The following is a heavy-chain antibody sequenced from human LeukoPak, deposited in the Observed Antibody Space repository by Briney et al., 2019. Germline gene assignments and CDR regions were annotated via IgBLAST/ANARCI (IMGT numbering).Heavy chain of an antibody. CDR3: ARDPS. Sequence: SETLSLTCTVSGGSISSSSYYWGWIRQPPGKGLEWIGSIYYSGITYYNPSLKSRVTISVDTSKNQSSLKLSSVTAADTAVYYCARDPSWGQGTLVTVSS. J-gene: IGHJ5*02. V-gene: IGHV4-39*07. CDR2: IYYSGIT. CDR1: GGSISSSSYY.